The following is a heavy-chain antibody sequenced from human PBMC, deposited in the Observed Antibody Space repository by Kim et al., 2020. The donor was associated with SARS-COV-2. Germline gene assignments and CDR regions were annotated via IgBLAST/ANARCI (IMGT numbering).Heavy chain of an antibody. CDR3: LARGYSDY. CDR2: ISSGSTHI. CDR1: GFSIDTYS. D-gene: IGHD2-21*01. V-gene: IGHV3-21*01. Sequence: GGSLRLSCAASGFSIDTYSMNWVRQATGTGLEWVSSISSGSTHIFYADPVKGRFTISRDNSKTSLYLQMDSLRAEDTALYFCLARGYSDYWGQGTLVTVS. J-gene: IGHJ4*02.